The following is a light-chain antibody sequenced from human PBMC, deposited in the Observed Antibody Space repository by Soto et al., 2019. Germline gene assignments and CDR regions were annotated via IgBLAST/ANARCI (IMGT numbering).Light chain of an antibody. Sequence: DIQMTQSPSTLSASVGDRVTITCRASQSISSWLAWYQQKPGKAPKLLIYKASSLESGVPSRFSSSGSGTEFTLTISSLQPDDFETYYCHQYNSYPWTFGQGTKVDIK. J-gene: IGKJ1*01. CDR2: KAS. CDR3: HQYNSYPWT. V-gene: IGKV1-5*03. CDR1: QSISSW.